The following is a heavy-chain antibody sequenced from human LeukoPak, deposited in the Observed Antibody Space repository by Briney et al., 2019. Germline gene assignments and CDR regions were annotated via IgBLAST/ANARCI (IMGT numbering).Heavy chain of an antibody. CDR1: GGSINSGAYS. CDR2: IYHSGST. D-gene: IGHD5-18*01. J-gene: IGHJ4*02. V-gene: IGHV4-30-2*01. CDR3: ARAVDTAMVN. Sequence: PSQTLSLTCAVSGGSINSGAYSWSWIWQPPGKGLEWIGYIYHSGSTYYNPSLKSRVTISVDRSKNQFSLKLSSVTAADTAVYYCARAVDTAMVNWGQGTLVTVSS.